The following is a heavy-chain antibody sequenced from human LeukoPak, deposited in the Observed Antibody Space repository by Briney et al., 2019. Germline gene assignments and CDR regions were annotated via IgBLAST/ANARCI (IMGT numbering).Heavy chain of an antibody. CDR1: GFTFSIYG. D-gene: IGHD3-10*01. V-gene: IGHV3-33*01. CDR3: ARDPPGDENAHGAFDI. Sequence: PGGSLRLSCVASGFTFSIYGVHWVRQAPGKGLEWLALILYDGSDKYYADSVKGRFTISRDNSKNTLYLQMNSLRAEDTAVYYCARDPPGDENAHGAFDIWGHGIVVSVSS. J-gene: IGHJ3*02. CDR2: ILYDGSDK.